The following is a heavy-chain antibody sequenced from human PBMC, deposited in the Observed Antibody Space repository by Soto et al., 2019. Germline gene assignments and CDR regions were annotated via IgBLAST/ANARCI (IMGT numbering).Heavy chain of an antibody. Sequence: EGQLVESGGGLVQPGGSLRLSCAVSGFTFSTYSMAWVRQAPGKGLERVSYISSSSSVIYYADSVKGRIAVSRDNAKNSLYLHMNRLRAEDTAVYYCARYLISPRAFDIWGQGTTVTVSS. V-gene: IGHV3-48*04. CDR3: ARYLISPRAFDI. CDR2: ISSSSSVI. D-gene: IGHD3-22*01. J-gene: IGHJ3*02. CDR1: GFTFSTYS.